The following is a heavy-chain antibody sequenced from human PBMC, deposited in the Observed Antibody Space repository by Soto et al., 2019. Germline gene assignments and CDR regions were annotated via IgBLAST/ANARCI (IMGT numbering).Heavy chain of an antibody. D-gene: IGHD6-25*01. CDR3: AKYGSESSPHYFDY. CDR2: IFGAGGDT. CDR1: GFTFSNYA. J-gene: IGHJ4*02. Sequence: EVQLLESGGGLVQPGGSLRLSCAVSGFTFSNYAVGWVRQAPGMGLEWVSSIFGAGGDTYYTDSVKGRFTISRDSSENTVFLQMNSLRAEDTALYYCAKYGSESSPHYFDYWGQGTLVTVSS. V-gene: IGHV3-23*01.